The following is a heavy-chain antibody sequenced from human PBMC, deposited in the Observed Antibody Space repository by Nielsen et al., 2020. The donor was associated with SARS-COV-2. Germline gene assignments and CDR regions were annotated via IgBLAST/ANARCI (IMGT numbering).Heavy chain of an antibody. Sequence: GESLKISCAASGFTFSSYSMNWVRQAPGKGLEWVSSISSSRSYIYYADSVKGRFTISRDNAKNSLYLQMNSLRAEDTAVYYCARVPQSSDWIYWDYWGQGTLVTVSS. CDR2: ISSSRSYI. V-gene: IGHV3-21*01. D-gene: IGHD6-19*01. J-gene: IGHJ4*02. CDR1: GFTFSSYS. CDR3: ARVPQSSDWIYWDY.